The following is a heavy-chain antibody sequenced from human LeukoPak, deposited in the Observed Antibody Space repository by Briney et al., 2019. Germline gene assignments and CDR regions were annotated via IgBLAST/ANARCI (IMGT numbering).Heavy chain of an antibody. CDR1: GFTFSDYS. J-gene: IGHJ4*02. Sequence: GGSLRLSCAASGFTFSDYSMNWVRQAPGKGLEWVSSISSSSSYKYYADSVKGRFTISRDNARNSLYLQMNSLRAEDTAVYYCAREIYDYVWGSYRYTPPGYWGQGTLVTVSS. D-gene: IGHD3-16*02. CDR3: AREIYDYVWGSYRYTPPGY. CDR2: ISSSSSYK. V-gene: IGHV3-21*01.